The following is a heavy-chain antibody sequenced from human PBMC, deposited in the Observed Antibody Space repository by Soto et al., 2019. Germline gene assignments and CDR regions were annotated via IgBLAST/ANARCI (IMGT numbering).Heavy chain of an antibody. J-gene: IGHJ4*02. CDR1: GDSISGSY. Sequence: PSETLSLTCSASGDSISGSYWSWIRQSPGKGLEWLGYVYYTGSTNYSPSLRSRVSISVDTSKNEFSLRLSSVTAADTAVYFCARSVAVPGAHSDYWGQGTQVTVSS. CDR3: ARSVAVPGAHSDY. V-gene: IGHV4-59*01. D-gene: IGHD6-19*01. CDR2: VYYTGST.